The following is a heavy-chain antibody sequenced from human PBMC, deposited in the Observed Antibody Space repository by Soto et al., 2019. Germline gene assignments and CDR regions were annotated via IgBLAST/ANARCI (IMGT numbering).Heavy chain of an antibody. D-gene: IGHD6-19*01. Sequence: QMQLVQSGPEVKKPGTSVKVSCKASGFTFTSSAVQWVRQARGQRLEWIGWIVVGSGNTNYAQKFQERVTITRDMTTSTAHLELSSLRYEDTAVYYCAASTIYSSGWYGYCDLGGRGTLVNVSS. V-gene: IGHV1-58*01. CDR2: IVVGSGNT. J-gene: IGHJ2*01. CDR3: AASTIYSSGWYGYCDL. CDR1: GFTFTSSA.